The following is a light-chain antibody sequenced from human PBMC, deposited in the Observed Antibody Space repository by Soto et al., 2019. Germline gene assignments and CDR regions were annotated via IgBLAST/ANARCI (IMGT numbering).Light chain of an antibody. Sequence: EIVLTQSPATLSLSPGERATLSCRASRSVTTFLAWYQQKPGQAPRLLLYDASKRATGVPTRFSGSGSGTDFPLTISSLEPEDFALYYCQQRTNWPLTFGGGTKVERK. J-gene: IGKJ4*01. CDR3: QQRTNWPLT. CDR1: RSVTTF. CDR2: DAS. V-gene: IGKV3-11*01.